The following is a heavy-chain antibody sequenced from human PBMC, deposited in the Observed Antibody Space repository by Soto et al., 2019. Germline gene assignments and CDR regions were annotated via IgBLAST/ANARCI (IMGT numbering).Heavy chain of an antibody. V-gene: IGHV3-23*01. CDR2: ISGSGGST. CDR1: GFTFSSYA. CDR3: LGRDIVPHYYYGMDV. D-gene: IGHD5-12*01. Sequence: PGGSLRLSCAASGFTFSSYAMSWVRQAPGKGLEWVSAISGSGGSTYYADSVKGRFTISRDNSKNTLYLQMNSLRAEDTAVYYCLGRDIVPHYYYGMDVWGRGTTVTVSS. J-gene: IGHJ6*02.